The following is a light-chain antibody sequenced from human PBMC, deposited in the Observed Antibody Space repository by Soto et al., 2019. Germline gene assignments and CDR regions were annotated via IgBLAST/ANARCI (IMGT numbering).Light chain of an antibody. CDR2: EVS. CDR1: SSDVGGYNF. Sequence: QSALTQSPSASGSPGQSVTISCTGTSSDVGGYNFVSWYQQHPGKAPKLMIYEVSKRPSGVPDRFSGSKSGNTASLTVSGLQAEDEADYYCSSYAGSNNLLFGGGTKLPS. V-gene: IGLV2-8*01. CDR3: SSYAGSNNLL. J-gene: IGLJ2*01.